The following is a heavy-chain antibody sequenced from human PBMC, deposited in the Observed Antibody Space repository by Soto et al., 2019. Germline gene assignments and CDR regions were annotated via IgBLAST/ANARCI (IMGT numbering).Heavy chain of an antibody. D-gene: IGHD3-16*02. CDR2: ISSSSSTI. Sequence: EVQLVESGGSLVQPGGSLRLSCAASGFTFSSYSMNWVRQAPGKGLEWVSYISSSSSTIYYADSVKGRFTISRDNAKNSLYLQMNSLRAEDTAVYYCARDTRKPDYDYIWGSYRSFDYWGQGTLVTVSS. J-gene: IGHJ4*02. V-gene: IGHV3-48*01. CDR3: ARDTRKPDYDYIWGSYRSFDY. CDR1: GFTFSSYS.